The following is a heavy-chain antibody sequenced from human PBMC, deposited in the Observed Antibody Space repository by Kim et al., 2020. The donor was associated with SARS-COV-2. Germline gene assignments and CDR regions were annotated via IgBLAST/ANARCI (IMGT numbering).Heavy chain of an antibody. J-gene: IGHJ2*01. V-gene: IGHV3-66*01. D-gene: IGHD2-8*01. CDR2: IYRGNKT. Sequence: GGSLRLSCAASGFSVSSVYMAWVRQAPGMGLEWVSVIYRGNKTYYTDAVKGRFTISRDNSKNTLFLQMDSLRVDDTAVYFCARDPAFTNGWHGYFDLWGR. CDR1: GFSVSSVY. CDR3: ARDPAFTNGWHGYFDL.